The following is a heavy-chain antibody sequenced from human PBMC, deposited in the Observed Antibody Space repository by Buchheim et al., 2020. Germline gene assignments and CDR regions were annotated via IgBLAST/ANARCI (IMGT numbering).Heavy chain of an antibody. D-gene: IGHD2-15*01. Sequence: EVQLMESGGGLVQPGRSLTLSCTSSGFMFADYAVSWFRQAPGKGLEWLGFIRNRAYSETTEYAASVMGRFHISRADSRAIPYLQMNSLMTEDTAVYYCTRGGGSARYYFDFWGQGT. CDR2: IRNRAYSETT. CDR3: TRGGGSARYYFDF. J-gene: IGHJ4*01. CDR1: GFMFADYA. V-gene: IGHV3-49*03.